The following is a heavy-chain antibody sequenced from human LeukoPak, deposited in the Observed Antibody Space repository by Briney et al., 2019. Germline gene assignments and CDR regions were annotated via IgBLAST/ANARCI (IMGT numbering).Heavy chain of an antibody. Sequence: SGTLSLTCAVPGVSISSSNWWSWVRQPPGKGLEWIGEISHSGSTGYNPSLKSRVTISVDKSKNHFSLKLSSVTAADTAVYYCARNMVGETTFDYWGQGTLVTVSS. CDR1: GVSISSSNW. CDR3: ARNMVGETTFDY. D-gene: IGHD2/OR15-2a*01. V-gene: IGHV4-4*02. J-gene: IGHJ4*02. CDR2: ISHSGST.